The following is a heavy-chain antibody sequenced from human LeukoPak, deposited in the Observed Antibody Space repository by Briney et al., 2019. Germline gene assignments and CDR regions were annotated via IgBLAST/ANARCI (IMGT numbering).Heavy chain of an antibody. CDR3: VRDKGLTGDTCAFDI. Sequence: SVKVSCKASGDTFDTYTISWVRQVPGQGLEWMGGFVPAFNTAHYARKFQGRVTITMDASTTTDSMEMSSLRFEDTAVYYCVRDKGLTGDTCAFDIWGQGTMVTVSS. V-gene: IGHV1-69*05. CDR2: FVPAFNTA. J-gene: IGHJ3*02. CDR1: GDTFDTYT. D-gene: IGHD7-27*01.